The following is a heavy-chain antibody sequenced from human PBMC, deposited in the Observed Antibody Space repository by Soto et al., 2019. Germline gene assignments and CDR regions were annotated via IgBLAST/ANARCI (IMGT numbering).Heavy chain of an antibody. J-gene: IGHJ6*02. V-gene: IGHV3-53*04. CDR1: GFTVSSNY. Sequence: GGSLRLSCAASGFTVSSNYMSWVRQAPGKGLEWVSVIYSGGSTYYADSVKGRFTISRHNSKNTLYLQMNSLRAEDTAVYYCARDRRGYSGYGYYYYYGRDVWGQGTTVTVSS. D-gene: IGHD5-12*01. CDR3: ARDRRGYSGYGYYYYYGRDV. CDR2: IYSGGST.